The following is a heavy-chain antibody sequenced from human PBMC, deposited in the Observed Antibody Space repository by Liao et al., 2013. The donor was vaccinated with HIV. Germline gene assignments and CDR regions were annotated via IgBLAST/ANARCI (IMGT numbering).Heavy chain of an antibody. CDR3: ASSAAHLGYFDLFYY. CDR1: GGSVSGGSYY. Sequence: QLQLQESGPGLVKTSETLSLTCAVSGGSVSGGSYYWGWIRQPPGKGLEWIGSIYYSGSTYYNPSLKSRVTMSVDTSRYRFSLRLSSVTAADTAVYYCASSAAHLGYFDLFYYWGQGTLVTVSS. CDR2: IYYSGST. J-gene: IGHJ4*02. V-gene: IGHV4-39*07. D-gene: IGHD3-9*01.